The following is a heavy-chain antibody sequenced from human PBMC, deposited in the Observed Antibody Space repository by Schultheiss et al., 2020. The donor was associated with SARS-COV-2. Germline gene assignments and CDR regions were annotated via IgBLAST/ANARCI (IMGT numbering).Heavy chain of an antibody. J-gene: IGHJ4*02. D-gene: IGHD6-19*01. CDR1: GGSISSSNW. V-gene: IGHV4-4*02. CDR3: ARAGWGSGWYYFDY. Sequence: SETLSLTCAVSGGSISSSNWWSWVRQPPGKGPEWIGYIYYSGSTNYNPSLKSRVTISVDTSKNQFSLKLGSVTAADTAVYYCARAGWGSGWYYFDYWGQGTLVTGSS. CDR2: IYYSGST.